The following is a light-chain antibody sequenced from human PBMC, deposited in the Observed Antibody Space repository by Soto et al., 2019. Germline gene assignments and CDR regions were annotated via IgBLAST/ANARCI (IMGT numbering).Light chain of an antibody. CDR1: QGISSY. CDR3: QQLNSYSIT. V-gene: IGKV1-9*01. J-gene: IGKJ5*01. Sequence: DIQLTQSPSFLSASVGDRFTITCRASQGISSYLAWYQQKPGKAPKLLIYAASTLQSGVPSRFRGSGSGTEYTLTISSLPPEDFETYYCQQLNSYSITFGQGTRLEIK. CDR2: AAS.